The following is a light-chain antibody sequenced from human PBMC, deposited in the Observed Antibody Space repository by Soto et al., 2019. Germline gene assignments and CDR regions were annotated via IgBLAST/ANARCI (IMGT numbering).Light chain of an antibody. Sequence: IQLTQSPSSLSASVGDRVTITCRCIRCISSYLACYQQKPGKAPKLLIYAASTLQSGVPSRFSGSGSGTDFTLTISSLQPEDFATYYCQQLNSYPITFGQGTRLEI. CDR2: AAS. CDR1: RCISSY. CDR3: QQLNSYPIT. V-gene: IGKV1-9*01. J-gene: IGKJ5*01.